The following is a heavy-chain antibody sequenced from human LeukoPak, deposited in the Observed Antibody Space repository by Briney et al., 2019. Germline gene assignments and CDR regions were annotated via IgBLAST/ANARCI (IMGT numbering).Heavy chain of an antibody. J-gene: IGHJ4*02. CDR2: IHTSGTT. D-gene: IGHD3-9*01. CDR1: GGSISSGSYY. CDR3: ARHDILTGRHFDV. V-gene: IGHV4-61*02. Sequence: PSQTLSLTCTVSGGSISSGSYYWSWIRVPAGKGLEWIGRIHTSGTTNYNSPLKSRVTLSLDTSRNQFSLKLSSLTAADTAVYYCARHDILTGRHFDVWGQGTLVTVSS.